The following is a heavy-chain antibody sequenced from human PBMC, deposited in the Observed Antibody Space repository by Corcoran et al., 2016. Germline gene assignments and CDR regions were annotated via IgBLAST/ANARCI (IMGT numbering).Heavy chain of an antibody. Sequence: QVQLVQSGAEVKKPGASVKVSCKASGYTFTSYYMHWVRQAPGQGLEWMGIINPSGGSTSYAQKFQGRVTMTRDTSTSTVYMELSSLRSEDTAVYYCARCRYCTNGVCYTPLDYWGQGTLVTVSS. J-gene: IGHJ4*02. CDR2: INPSGGST. V-gene: IGHV1-46*01. CDR1: GYTFTSYY. D-gene: IGHD2-8*01. CDR3: ARCRYCTNGVCYTPLDY.